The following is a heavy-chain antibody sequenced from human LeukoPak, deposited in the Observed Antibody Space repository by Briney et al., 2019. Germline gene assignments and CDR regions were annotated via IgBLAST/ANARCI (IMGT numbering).Heavy chain of an antibody. CDR3: ARGSITTVRGVTGLDV. J-gene: IGHJ6*02. Sequence: SETLSLTCTVSGGSISSYYWSWIQQPPGKGLEWIGYIYYSGSTNYNPSLKSRVTISVDTSKNQFSLKLSSVTAADTAVYYCARGSITTVRGVTGLDVWGQGTTVTVSS. V-gene: IGHV4-59*01. CDR2: IYYSGST. CDR1: GGSISSYY. D-gene: IGHD3-10*01.